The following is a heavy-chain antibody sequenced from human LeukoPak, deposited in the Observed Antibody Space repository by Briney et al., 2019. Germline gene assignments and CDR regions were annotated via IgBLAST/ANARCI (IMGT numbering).Heavy chain of an antibody. CDR3: ARFFGQSMVASDPYGMDV. CDR2: ISYTGNT. Sequence: SETLSLTCTVSGFSMITIYYQWGWIRQPPGKGLEWIGTISYTGNTYYNPSLKSRVTMSVDTSKNQFSLWLSSVTATDTSVYYCARFFGQSMVASDPYGMDVWGQGTTVTVSS. CDR1: GFSMITIYYQ. J-gene: IGHJ6*02. V-gene: IGHV4-39*01. D-gene: IGHD6-19*01.